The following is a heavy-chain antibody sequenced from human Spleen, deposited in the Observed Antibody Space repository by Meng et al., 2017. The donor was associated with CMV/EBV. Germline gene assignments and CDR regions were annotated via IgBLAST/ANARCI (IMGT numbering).Heavy chain of an antibody. CDR1: GYTFITYY. V-gene: IGHV1-2*02. D-gene: IGHD5-12*01. J-gene: IGHJ4*02. Sequence: VKVSCKASGYTFITYYIHWVRQAPGHGLEWMGWINPNNGDTYSAQRFQGRLTMTSDTSISTAYMELRRLTSDDTAVYYCSRKIGAGGYDDYWGQGTLVTVSS. CDR3: SRKIGAGGYDDY. CDR2: INPNNGDT.